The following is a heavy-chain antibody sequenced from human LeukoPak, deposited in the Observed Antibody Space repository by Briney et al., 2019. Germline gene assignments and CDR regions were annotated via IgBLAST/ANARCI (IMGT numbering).Heavy chain of an antibody. J-gene: IGHJ5*02. Sequence: GSVKVSCKASGYTFAGYYMHWVRQAPGQGLEWMGWINPNSGGTNYAQKFQGRVTMTRDTSISTAYMELSRLGSDDTAVYYCARSPMIVVVAALGPWGQGTLVTVSS. CDR1: GYTFAGYY. CDR3: ARSPMIVVVAALGP. D-gene: IGHD3-22*01. CDR2: INPNSGGT. V-gene: IGHV1-2*02.